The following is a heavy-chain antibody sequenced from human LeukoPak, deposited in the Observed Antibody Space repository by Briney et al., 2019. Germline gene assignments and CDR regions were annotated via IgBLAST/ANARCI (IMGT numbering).Heavy chain of an antibody. V-gene: IGHV3-23*01. J-gene: IGHJ4*02. D-gene: IGHD3-3*01. CDR1: GFSLNKNA. Sequence: GGSMRLAWAASGFSLNKNAMNWVRQAPGKGLEWVAVVIGSSGATDYADSVKGRFTISRDNSKNTLFLQMNRLRAEDTAIYYCAKGAYDFLEIAYFDYWGQGALVTVSS. CDR2: VIGSSGAT. CDR3: AKGAYDFLEIAYFDY.